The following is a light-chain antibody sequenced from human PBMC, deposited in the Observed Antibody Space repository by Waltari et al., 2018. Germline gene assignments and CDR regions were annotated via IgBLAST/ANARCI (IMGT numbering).Light chain of an antibody. J-gene: IGKJ5*01. V-gene: IGKV4-1*01. Sequence: DLVMTQSPDLLPVSLRERGTFTRKSSPSVLYNSNTKNYLAWYQQKPGQPPKLLIYWASTRESGVPDRFSGSGSGTDFTLTISSLQAEDVAVYYCQHYYTTPITFGQGTRLEIK. CDR3: QHYYTTPIT. CDR1: PSVLYNSNTKNY. CDR2: WAS.